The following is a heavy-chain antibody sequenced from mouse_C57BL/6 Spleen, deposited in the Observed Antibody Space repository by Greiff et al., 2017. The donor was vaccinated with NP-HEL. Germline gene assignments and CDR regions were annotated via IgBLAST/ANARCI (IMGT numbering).Heavy chain of an antibody. CDR2: ISSGSSTI. CDR1: GFTFSDYG. D-gene: IGHD1-1*01. Sequence: DVKLVESGGGLVKPGGSLKLSCAASGFTFSDYGMHWVRQAPEKGLEWVAYISSGSSTIYYAYTVKGRFTISRDNAKNTLFLQMTSLRSEDTAMYCGARPHYYGSSEGFDYWGQGTTLTVSS. J-gene: IGHJ2*01. CDR3: ARPHYYGSSEGFDY. V-gene: IGHV5-17*01.